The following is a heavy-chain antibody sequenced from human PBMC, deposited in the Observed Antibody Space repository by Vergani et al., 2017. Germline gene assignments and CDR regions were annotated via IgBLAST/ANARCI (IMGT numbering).Heavy chain of an antibody. Sequence: QVQLVESGGGVVQPGRSLRLSCAASGFTFSSYGMHWVRQAPGKGLEWVAVIWYDGSNKYYADSVKGRFTISRDNSKNTLYLQMNSLRAEDTAVYYCARDLLVYDYGGNSGAFDIWGQGTMVTVSS. CDR1: GFTFSSYG. CDR2: IWYDGSNK. CDR3: ARDLLVYDYGGNSGAFDI. J-gene: IGHJ3*02. D-gene: IGHD4-23*01. V-gene: IGHV3-33*01.